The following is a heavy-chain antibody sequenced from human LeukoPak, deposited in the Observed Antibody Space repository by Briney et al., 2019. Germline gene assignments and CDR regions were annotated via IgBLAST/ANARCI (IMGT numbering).Heavy chain of an antibody. Sequence: PSETLSLTCNVSGDSISGNSFYWGWIRQPPGKGLEWIASISYTGGTYYNPSLKSRVTISADTSENQFSLKLSSVTAADTAVYFCARHWAGGGYDHGFDCWGQGALVTVFS. V-gene: IGHV4-39*01. J-gene: IGHJ4*02. CDR2: ISYTGGT. CDR1: GDSISGNSFY. D-gene: IGHD5-12*01. CDR3: ARHWAGGGYDHGFDC.